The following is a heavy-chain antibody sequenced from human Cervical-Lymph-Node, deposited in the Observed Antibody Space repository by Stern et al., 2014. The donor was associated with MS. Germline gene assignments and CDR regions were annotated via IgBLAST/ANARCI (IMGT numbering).Heavy chain of an antibody. J-gene: IGHJ2*01. V-gene: IGHV3-11*01. CDR2: ISSSCSTI. D-gene: IGHD2-21*01. CDR1: GFTFSDYY. CDR3: ARDRRRSIGYFDL. Sequence: VQLEESGGGLVQPGGSLRLSCAASGFTFSDYYMSWIRQAPGKGLGWVSYISSSCSTIYYADSVKGRFTISRDNAKKSLYLQMNSLRAEDTAVYYCARDRRRSIGYFDLWGRGTLVTVSS.